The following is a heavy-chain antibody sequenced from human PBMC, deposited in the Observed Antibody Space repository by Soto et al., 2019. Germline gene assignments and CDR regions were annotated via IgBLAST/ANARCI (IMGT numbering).Heavy chain of an antibody. CDR3: ARDRGLGSGWYGWFDP. D-gene: IGHD6-19*01. Sequence: SETLSLTCTVSGGSISSYFWSWIRQPPGKGLEWIGYIYYSESTNYNPSLKSRVTISVDTSKNQFSLKLSSVTAADTTVYYCARDRGLGSGWYGWFDPWGQGTLVTVSS. J-gene: IGHJ5*02. CDR2: IYYSEST. CDR1: GGSISSYF. V-gene: IGHV4-59*01.